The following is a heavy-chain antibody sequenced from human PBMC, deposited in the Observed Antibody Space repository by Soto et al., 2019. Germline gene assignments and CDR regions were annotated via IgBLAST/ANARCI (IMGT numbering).Heavy chain of an antibody. CDR3: VRDGTKNLPDWFAT. CDR2: IYATGST. V-gene: IGHV4-39*07. J-gene: IGHJ5*02. Sequence: TLSLTCTVYGGSISSSSYYWGWIRQPPGKGLEWIGRIYATGSTDYNPSLKSRITISVDMSKKQFSLTLRSVTSADTAVYYCVRDGTKNLPDWFATRGQG. CDR1: GGSISSSSYY. D-gene: IGHD1-1*01.